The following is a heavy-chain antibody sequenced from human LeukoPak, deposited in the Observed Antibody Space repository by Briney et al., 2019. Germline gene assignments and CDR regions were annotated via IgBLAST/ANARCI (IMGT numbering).Heavy chain of an antibody. V-gene: IGHV3-7*01. Sequence: GSLRLSCAASGFTFSSYWMSWVRQAPGQGLEWLANIKRDGSEKYYVDSVKGRFTISRDNAKNSLYLQMNSLRAEDTAVYYCARDLGDSGDYRIDAFDIWGQGTMVTVSS. CDR3: ARDLGDSGDYRIDAFDI. D-gene: IGHD4-17*01. CDR2: IKRDGSEK. J-gene: IGHJ3*02. CDR1: GFTFSSYW.